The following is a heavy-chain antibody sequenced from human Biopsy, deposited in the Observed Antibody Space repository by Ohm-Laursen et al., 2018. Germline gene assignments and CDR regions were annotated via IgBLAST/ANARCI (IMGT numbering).Heavy chain of an antibody. CDR2: INHSGRT. CDR3: ARGSGYFKLDV. V-gene: IGHV4-34*01. CDR1: GESFNGYY. Sequence: SDTLSLTCTVYGESFNGYYWSWIRQTPGKGLEWIGEINHSGRTNYNPSLKSRATLSADSSNSQFSLRLTSVTAADTAIYYCARGSGYFKLDVWGQGTTVTISS. J-gene: IGHJ6*02. D-gene: IGHD5-12*01.